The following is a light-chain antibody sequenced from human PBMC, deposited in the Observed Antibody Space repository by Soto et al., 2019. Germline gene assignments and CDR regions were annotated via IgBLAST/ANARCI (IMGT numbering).Light chain of an antibody. J-gene: IGKJ1*01. CDR2: GAS. CDR3: QQYGSPPGT. CDR1: QSITSNY. V-gene: IGKV3-20*01. Sequence: ESVLTHSPCTRILSPGERAALSCRASQSITSNYLAWYQQRPGQAPRLLLFGASIRNTGIPHRFSGRGSGTVFTLTISSLEPEDFAVYYCQQYGSPPGTFGPGTKVDIK.